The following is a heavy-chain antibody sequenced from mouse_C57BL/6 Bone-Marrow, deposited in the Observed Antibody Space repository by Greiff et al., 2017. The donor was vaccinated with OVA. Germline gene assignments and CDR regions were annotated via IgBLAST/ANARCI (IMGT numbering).Heavy chain of an antibody. CDR1: GYAFSSSW. Sequence: VKLQESGPELVKPGASVKISCKASGYAFSSSWMNWVKQRPGKGLEWIGRIYPGDGDTNYNGKFKGKATLTADKSSSTAYMQLSSLTSEDSAVYFCARGGGYSPWFAYWGQGTLVTVSA. J-gene: IGHJ3*01. CDR2: IYPGDGDT. CDR3: ARGGGYSPWFAY. V-gene: IGHV1-82*01. D-gene: IGHD2-3*01.